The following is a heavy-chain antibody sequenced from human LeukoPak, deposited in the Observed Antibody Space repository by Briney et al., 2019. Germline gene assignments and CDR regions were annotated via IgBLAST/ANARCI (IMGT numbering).Heavy chain of an antibody. J-gene: IGHJ4*02. Sequence: GASVKVSCKASGYDFTNYYVHWVRQAPGQGLEWMGTINPNPHEDITTYAQKFQDRVTMTKDPAMSTVYIELSSLTSEDTAVYYCARDRVGAFFDYWGQGTLVTVSS. V-gene: IGHV1-46*01. D-gene: IGHD1-26*01. CDR1: GYDFTNYY. CDR2: INPNPHEDIT. CDR3: ARDRVGAFFDY.